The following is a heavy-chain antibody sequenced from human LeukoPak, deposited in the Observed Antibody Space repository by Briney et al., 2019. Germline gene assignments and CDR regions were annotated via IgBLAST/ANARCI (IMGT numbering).Heavy chain of an antibody. D-gene: IGHD2-2*01. V-gene: IGHV1-8*01. CDR1: GYTFTSYD. CDR2: MNPNSGNT. CDR3: AVGYCSSTSCPYYYYYYMDV. J-gene: IGHJ6*03. Sequence: ASVKVSCKASGYTFTSYDINWVRQAPGQGLEWKGWMNPNSGNTGYAQKFQGRVTMTRNNSISTAYMELSSLRSEDTAVYYCAVGYCSSTSCPYYYYYYMDVWGKGTTVTVSS.